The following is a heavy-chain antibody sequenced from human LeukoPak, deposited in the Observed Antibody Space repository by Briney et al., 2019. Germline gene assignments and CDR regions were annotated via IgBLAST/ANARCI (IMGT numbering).Heavy chain of an antibody. CDR2: INPSGGGT. V-gene: IGHV1-2*06. D-gene: IGHD6-6*01. CDR1: GYTFTGYY. Sequence: ASVKVSCKVSGYTFTGYYLHWLRQAPGQGLEWMGRINPSGGGTNYAQKFQGRVTMTRDTSINTAYMDLSSLRSDDTAVYYCAKGSSSKAGWFDPWGQGTLVTVSS. J-gene: IGHJ5*02. CDR3: AKGSSSKAGWFDP.